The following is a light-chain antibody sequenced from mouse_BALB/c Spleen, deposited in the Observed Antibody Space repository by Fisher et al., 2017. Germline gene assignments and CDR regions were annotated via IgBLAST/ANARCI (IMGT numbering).Light chain of an antibody. CDR3: QQWSSNPPT. Sequence: IVLTQSPAIMSASPGEKVTMTCTASSSVSSSYLHWYQQKPGSSPKLWIYSTSNLASGVPARFSGSGSGTSYSLTISSMEAEDAATYYCQQWSSNPPTFGGGTKLEIK. CDR2: STS. J-gene: IGKJ2*01. V-gene: IGKV4-79*01. CDR1: SSVSSSY.